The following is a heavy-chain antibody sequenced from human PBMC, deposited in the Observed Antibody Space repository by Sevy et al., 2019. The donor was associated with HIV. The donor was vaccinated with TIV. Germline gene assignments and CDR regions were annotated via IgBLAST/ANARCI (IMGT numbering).Heavy chain of an antibody. V-gene: IGHV3-73*01. CDR3: TRPNPGIGYYYDSSGYSNNWFDP. CDR1: GFTFSGSA. D-gene: IGHD3-22*01. J-gene: IGHJ5*02. Sequence: GGSLRLSCAASGFTFSGSAMHWVRQASGKGLEWVGRIRSKANSYATAYAASVKARFTITRDVSKNMAYLQMNSLKTEDTAVYYCTRPNPGIGYYYDSSGYSNNWFDPWGQGTLVTVSS. CDR2: IRSKANSYAT.